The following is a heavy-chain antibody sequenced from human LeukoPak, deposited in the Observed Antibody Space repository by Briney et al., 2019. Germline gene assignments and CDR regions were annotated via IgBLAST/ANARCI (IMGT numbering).Heavy chain of an antibody. D-gene: IGHD4-23*01. J-gene: IGHJ4*02. Sequence: GGSLRLSCAASGFSFSSYSIHWVRQAPGKGLEWVAVISSDGNSKNFALSVKGRFTISRDNAKNSLYLQMNSLRAEDTAVYYCASRQYGGNSLDYWGQGTLVTVSS. CDR3: ASRQYGGNSLDY. CDR2: ISSDGNSK. V-gene: IGHV3-30-3*01. CDR1: GFSFSSYS.